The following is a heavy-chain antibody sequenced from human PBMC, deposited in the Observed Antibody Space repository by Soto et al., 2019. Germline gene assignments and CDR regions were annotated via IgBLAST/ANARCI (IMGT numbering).Heavy chain of an antibody. D-gene: IGHD2-2*01. V-gene: IGHV1-69*06. Sequence: QVQLVQSGAEVKKPGSSVKVSCKASGGTFSSYAISWVRQAPGQGLEWMGGIIPIFGTANYAQKFKGRVTSNADKSTSKAYVELSSLRSEDTALYYCARSYQLITYSYCGMEVWGQGTPVTVSS. CDR3: ARSYQLITYSYCGMEV. J-gene: IGHJ6*01. CDR1: GGTFSSYA. CDR2: IIPIFGTA.